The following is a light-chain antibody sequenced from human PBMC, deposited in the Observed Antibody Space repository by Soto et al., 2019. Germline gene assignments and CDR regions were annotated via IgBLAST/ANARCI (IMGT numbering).Light chain of an antibody. CDR1: QTISTW. CDR3: QQHNSSPWT. J-gene: IGKJ1*01. Sequence: DIQITQSPSTLSASVGDRVTITCRASQTISTWLAWFQQKSGKAPKLLIYDASTLENGVPSRFSGSGSGTEFTLTISSLQPDDFATYFCQQHNSSPWTFGQGTKVEIK. CDR2: DAS. V-gene: IGKV1-5*01.